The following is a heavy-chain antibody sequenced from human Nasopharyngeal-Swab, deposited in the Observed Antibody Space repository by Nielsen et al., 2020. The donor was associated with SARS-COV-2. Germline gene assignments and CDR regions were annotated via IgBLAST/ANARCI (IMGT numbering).Heavy chain of an antibody. D-gene: IGHD1-26*01. CDR2: IKQDGSEK. Sequence: WIRQPPGKGLEWVAAIKQDGSEKYYVGSVEGRFTSSRDNAKNSVYLQTSSLGAEDTAVYFCAGGTVGIPGFDYWGQGILVTVSS. V-gene: IGHV3-7*03. CDR3: AGGTVGIPGFDY. J-gene: IGHJ4*02.